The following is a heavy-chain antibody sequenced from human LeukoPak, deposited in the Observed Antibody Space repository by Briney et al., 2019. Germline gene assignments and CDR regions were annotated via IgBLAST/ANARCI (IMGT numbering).Heavy chain of an antibody. J-gene: IGHJ4*02. Sequence: SETLSLTCTVSGGSISSYYWSWIRQPPGKGLEWIGYIYYSGSTNYNPSLKSRVTISVDKSKNQFSLKLSSVTAADTAVYYCARDSIGYSYGYFDYWGQGTLVTVSS. V-gene: IGHV4-59*12. CDR3: ARDSIGYSYGYFDY. D-gene: IGHD5-18*01. CDR1: GGSISSYY. CDR2: IYYSGST.